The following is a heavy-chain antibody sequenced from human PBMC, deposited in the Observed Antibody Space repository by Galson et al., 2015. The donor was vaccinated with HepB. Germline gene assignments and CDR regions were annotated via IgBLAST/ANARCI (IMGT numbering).Heavy chain of an antibody. V-gene: IGHV1-3*01. J-gene: IGHJ5*02. CDR2: INAGNGNT. Sequence: SVKVSCKASGYTFTSYAMHWVRQAPGQRLEWMGWINAGNGNTKYSQKFQGRVTITRDTSASTAYMELSSLRSEDTAVYYCARGDGSSGWGFDPWGQGTLVTVSS. CDR1: GYTFTSYA. D-gene: IGHD6-19*01. CDR3: ARGDGSSGWGFDP.